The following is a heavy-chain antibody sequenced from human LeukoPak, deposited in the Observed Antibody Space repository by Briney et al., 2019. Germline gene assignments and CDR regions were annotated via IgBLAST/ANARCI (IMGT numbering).Heavy chain of an antibody. CDR3: ASRLNCSSTSCYLGSAFDI. V-gene: IGHV1-69*05. Sequence: SVKVSCKASGGTFSSYAISWVRQAPGQGLEWMGRIIPIFGTANYAQKFQGRVTITTDESTSTAYMELSSLRSEDTAVYYCASRLNCSSTSCYLGSAFDIWAKGQWSPSLQ. CDR2: IIPIFGTA. J-gene: IGHJ3*02. D-gene: IGHD2-2*01. CDR1: GGTFSSYA.